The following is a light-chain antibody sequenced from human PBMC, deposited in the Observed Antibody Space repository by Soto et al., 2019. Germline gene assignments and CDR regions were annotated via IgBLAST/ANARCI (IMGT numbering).Light chain of an antibody. Sequence: QSALTQPASLSGSPGQSITISCTGSTNDIGYYNYVSWFQQHPNKAPKVIIFEVNNRPSGVSDRFFGSKFANTASLTISGLQPEDEADYYCASYTTGSTRVVFGGGTKLTVL. CDR3: ASYTTGSTRVV. J-gene: IGLJ3*02. CDR1: TNDIGYYNY. V-gene: IGLV2-14*01. CDR2: EVN.